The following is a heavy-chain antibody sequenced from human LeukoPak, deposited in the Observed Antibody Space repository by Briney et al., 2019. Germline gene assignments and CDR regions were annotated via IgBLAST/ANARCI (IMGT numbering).Heavy chain of an antibody. CDR1: GFTFSSYW. CDR2: IKQDGSEK. J-gene: IGHJ3*02. CDR3: ARDPLDIAAAPLDAFDI. V-gene: IGHV3-7*01. D-gene: IGHD6-13*01. Sequence: GGSLRLSCAASGFTFSSYWMSWVRQAPGKGLEWVANIKQDGSEKYYVDSVKGRFTISRDNAKNSLYLQMNSLRAEDTAVYYCARDPLDIAAAPLDAFDIWGQGTMVTVSS.